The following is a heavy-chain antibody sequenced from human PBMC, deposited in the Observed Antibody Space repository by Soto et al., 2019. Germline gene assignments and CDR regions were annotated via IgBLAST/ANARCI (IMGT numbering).Heavy chain of an antibody. V-gene: IGHV3-53*01. CDR2: IYSGGST. CDR3: AKSGGYGWFADGFDV. Sequence: PGGSLRLSCAGSGFIVSSYYMSWFLQAPGKGLEWISVIYSGGSTYYADSVKGRFTISRDNSENTLYLQLNSLRADDTAVYYCAKSGGYGWFADGFDVWGQGTMVTVSS. D-gene: IGHD6-19*01. J-gene: IGHJ3*01. CDR1: GFIVSSYY.